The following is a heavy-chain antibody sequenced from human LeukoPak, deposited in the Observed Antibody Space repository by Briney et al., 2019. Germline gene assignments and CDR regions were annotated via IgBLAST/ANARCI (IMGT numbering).Heavy chain of an antibody. Sequence: LGESLKISCKGSGYSFTSYWIGGVRQMPGKGLEWMGIIYPGDSDTRYSPSFQGQVTISADKSISTAYLQWSSLKASDTAMYYCARRTYCSSTSCFDAFDIWGQGTMVTVSS. CDR2: IYPGDSDT. D-gene: IGHD2-2*01. CDR3: ARRTYCSSTSCFDAFDI. V-gene: IGHV5-51*01. CDR1: GYSFTSYW. J-gene: IGHJ3*02.